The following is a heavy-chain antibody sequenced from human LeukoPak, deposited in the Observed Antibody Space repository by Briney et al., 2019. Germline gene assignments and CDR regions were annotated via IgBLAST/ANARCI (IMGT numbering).Heavy chain of an antibody. CDR1: GGSLSISNG. Sequence: SETLSLTCAVSGGSLSISNGWSWVRQPPGKGLEWVGEIYHSGSTNYNPSLKSRVTISVDKSKNSFSLKLSSVTAADTAVYYCASRLYDSARNFDYWGQGTLVTVSS. D-gene: IGHD3-22*01. CDR2: IYHSGST. CDR3: ASRLYDSARNFDY. J-gene: IGHJ4*02. V-gene: IGHV4-4*02.